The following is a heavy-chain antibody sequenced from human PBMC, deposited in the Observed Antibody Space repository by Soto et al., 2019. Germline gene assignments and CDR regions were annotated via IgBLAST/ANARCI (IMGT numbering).Heavy chain of an antibody. CDR2: IITMLEMA. D-gene: IGHD3-3*01. J-gene: IGHJ6*02. V-gene: IGHV1-69*02. Sequence: QVQLVQSGAAVKQPGSSVKVSCKASGGTFSSFTLTWVRQAPGQGLEWMGRIITMLEMANYAQKFQGRITVTADKSTSTTYQDLSSLRYEDTAVYYCARAGPVREWRISSRGVDVLDQGTTVTVAS. CDR3: ARAGPVREWRISSRGVDV. CDR1: GGTFSSFT.